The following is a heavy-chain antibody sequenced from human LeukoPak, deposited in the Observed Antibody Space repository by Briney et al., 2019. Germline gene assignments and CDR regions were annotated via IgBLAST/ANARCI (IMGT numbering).Heavy chain of an antibody. Sequence: SETLSLTCSVSGGSISSSSYYWGWIRQSPAMGLEWIGSIYYSGSTYDNPSLKSRVTMSVDTSKNQFSLKLSSATAADTAVYYCARLLYDSRGYYYFDYWGQGTLVTVSS. CDR3: ARLLYDSRGYYYFDY. V-gene: IGHV4-39*01. D-gene: IGHD3-22*01. CDR1: GGSISSSSYY. J-gene: IGHJ4*02. CDR2: IYYSGST.